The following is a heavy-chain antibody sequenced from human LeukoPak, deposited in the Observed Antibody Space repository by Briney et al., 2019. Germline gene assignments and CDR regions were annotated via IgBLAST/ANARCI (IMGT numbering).Heavy chain of an antibody. CDR3: AKGALRGYSALGVFDI. J-gene: IGHJ3*02. V-gene: IGHV3-23*01. D-gene: IGHD6-13*01. CDR2: ISGSGGTT. CDR1: GFTFHSYA. Sequence: PGGSLRLSCAASGFTFHSYAMTWVRQAPGKGLEWVSTISGSGGTTYYADSLKGRFTISRDNSKSTLYLRMNSLRAEDTAIYYCAKGALRGYSALGVFDIWGQGTKVTVSS.